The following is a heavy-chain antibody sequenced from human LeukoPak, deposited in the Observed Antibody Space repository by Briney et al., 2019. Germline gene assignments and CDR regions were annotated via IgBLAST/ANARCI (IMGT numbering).Heavy chain of an antibody. J-gene: IGHJ5*02. CDR2: ISSSSSTI. Sequence: GGSLRLSCAASGFTFSSYSMTWVRQAPGKGLEWVSYISSSSSTIYYADSVKGRFTISRDNAKNSLYLQMNSLRAEDTAVYYCARDGQDYGDYGGCWFDPWGQGTLVTVSS. V-gene: IGHV3-48*01. D-gene: IGHD4-17*01. CDR1: GFTFSSYS. CDR3: ARDGQDYGDYGGCWFDP.